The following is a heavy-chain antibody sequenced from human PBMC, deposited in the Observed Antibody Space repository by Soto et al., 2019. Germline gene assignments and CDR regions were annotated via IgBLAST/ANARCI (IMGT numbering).Heavy chain of an antibody. Sequence: PSETLSLTCTVSGGSTRGYSWSWIRQSPGKGLEYIGYISNSGSTNYNPSLKTRLTISVDTSKNQFSLKLRSLTAADTAVYYCARDVLGYCTSTSCFYGLDVWGQGTTVTV. D-gene: IGHD2-2*01. J-gene: IGHJ6*02. CDR3: ARDVLGYCTSTSCFYGLDV. CDR1: GGSTRGYS. V-gene: IGHV4-59*01. CDR2: ISNSGST.